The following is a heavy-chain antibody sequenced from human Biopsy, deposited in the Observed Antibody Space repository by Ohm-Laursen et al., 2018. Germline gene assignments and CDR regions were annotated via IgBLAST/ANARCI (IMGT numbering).Heavy chain of an antibody. CDR1: GDSISSYY. V-gene: IGHV4-4*07. D-gene: IGHD3-10*01. CDR2: IYPGGST. Sequence: LSLTCPVSGDSISSYYWSWIRQPAGKGLEWIGRIYPGGSTNYNPSLKSRVTMSVDTSKKQLSLRLRSVTAADTAVYYCARGTNYYGSGRNRHWFDPWGQGTQVTVSS. J-gene: IGHJ5*02. CDR3: ARGTNYYGSGRNRHWFDP.